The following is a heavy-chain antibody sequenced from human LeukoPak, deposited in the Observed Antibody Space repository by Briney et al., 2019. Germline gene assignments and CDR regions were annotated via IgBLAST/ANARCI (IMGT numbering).Heavy chain of an antibody. V-gene: IGHV1-18*01. J-gene: IGHJ4*02. CDR3: SKRAYGEQIDY. D-gene: IGHD4-17*01. CDR2: ICTYNTYT. Sequence: SSGKVSCKASGYIFTTYGFNWVRQPPAQGREWVGWICTYNTYTNYSQKLQDRLTITTHTATTTANMELRSLLSDEKAGHYFSKRAYGEQIDYWGQGTLVTVSS. CDR1: GYIFTTYG.